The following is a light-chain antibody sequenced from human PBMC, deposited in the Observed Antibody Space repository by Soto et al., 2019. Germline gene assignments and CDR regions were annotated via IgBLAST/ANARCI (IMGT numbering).Light chain of an antibody. CDR3: SSYAGSNTHVV. CDR1: SSDVGGYNY. Sequence: QSALTQPPSASGSPGQSVTISCTGTSSDVGGYNYVSWYQQHPGKAPKLMISEVSKRPSGVPDRFSGSKSGNTAPLTVSGLQAEDEADYYCSSYAGSNTHVVFGGGTKLTVL. J-gene: IGLJ2*01. CDR2: EVS. V-gene: IGLV2-8*01.